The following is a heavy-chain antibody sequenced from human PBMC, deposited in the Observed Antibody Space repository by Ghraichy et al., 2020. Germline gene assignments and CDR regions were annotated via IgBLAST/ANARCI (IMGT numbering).Heavy chain of an antibody. CDR1: GGSISSYY. CDR3: ARENCSGGSCSNYYYMDV. J-gene: IGHJ6*03. CDR2: IYYSGST. Sequence: SETLSPTCTVSGGSISSYYWSWIRQPPGKGLEWIGYIYYSGSTNYNPSLKSRVTISVDTSKNQFSLKLSSVTAADTAVYYCARENCSGGSCSNYYYMDVWGKGTTVTVSS. D-gene: IGHD2-15*01. V-gene: IGHV4-59*01.